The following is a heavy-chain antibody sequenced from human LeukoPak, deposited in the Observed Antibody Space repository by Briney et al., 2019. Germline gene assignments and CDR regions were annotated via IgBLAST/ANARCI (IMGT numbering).Heavy chain of an antibody. J-gene: IGHJ4*02. V-gene: IGHV3-30-3*01. D-gene: IGHD1-26*01. CDR1: GFTFSSYA. Sequence: GGSLRLSCAASGFTFSSYAMHWVRQAPGKGLEWVAVISYDGSNKYYADSVKGRYTISRDNSKYTLYLQMNSLRAEDTAVYYCAREKSERYASSGYFDYWGQGTLVTVSS. CDR2: ISYDGSNK. CDR3: AREKSERYASSGYFDY.